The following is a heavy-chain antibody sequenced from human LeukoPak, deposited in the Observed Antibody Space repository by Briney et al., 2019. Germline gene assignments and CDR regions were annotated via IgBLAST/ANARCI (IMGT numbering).Heavy chain of an antibody. CDR2: IWYDGSNK. Sequence: GGSLRLSCAASGFTFSSYGMHWVRQAPGKGLEWVAVIWYDGSNKYCADSVKGRFTISRDNSKNTLYLQMNSLRAEDTAVYYCARDRQQLAAEYFQHWGQGTLVTVSS. D-gene: IGHD6-13*01. J-gene: IGHJ1*01. CDR3: ARDRQQLAAEYFQH. V-gene: IGHV3-33*01. CDR1: GFTFSSYG.